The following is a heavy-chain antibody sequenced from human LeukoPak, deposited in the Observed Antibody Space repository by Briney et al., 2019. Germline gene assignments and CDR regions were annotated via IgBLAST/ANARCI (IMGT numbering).Heavy chain of an antibody. CDR1: GGTFSSYA. Sequence: SATVSCTASGGTFSSYAVSWVRQAPGQGLEWMGGIIPIFTTTKFAQKFQGRVTITADESTSTAYMELSSLRPEDTAVYYCAGAPYTSPDYGMDVWGQGTTVTVSS. CDR2: IIPIFTTT. D-gene: IGHD2-2*02. CDR3: AGAPYTSPDYGMDV. V-gene: IGHV1-69*13. J-gene: IGHJ6*02.